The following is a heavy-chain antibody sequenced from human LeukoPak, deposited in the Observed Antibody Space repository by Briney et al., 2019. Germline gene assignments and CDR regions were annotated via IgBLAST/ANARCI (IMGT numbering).Heavy chain of an antibody. V-gene: IGHV3-7*01. CDR2: MNQDGSEK. J-gene: IGHJ4*02. Sequence: GGSLRLSCAASGFTFSNYWMTWVRQAPGKGLEWVANMNQDGSEKYYVDSMKGRFTISRDNAKNSLYLQMNSLRAEDTAIYYCWRRDYWGQGPVVTVSS. CDR1: GFTFSNYW. CDR3: WRRDY.